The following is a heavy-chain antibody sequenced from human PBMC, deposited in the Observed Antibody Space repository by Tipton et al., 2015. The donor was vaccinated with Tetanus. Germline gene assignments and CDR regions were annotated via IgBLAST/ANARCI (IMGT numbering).Heavy chain of an antibody. V-gene: IGHV3-7*01. CDR2: IRQDGSEK. Sequence: GSLRLSCAASGFTFNSDWMTWVRQAPGKGLEWVANIRQDGSEKYYVDSVKGRFTISRDNAKNSLYLHMKSLSAEDTAVYYCASGGTLDYWGQGAMVSVSS. D-gene: IGHD3-16*01. CDR1: GFTFNSDW. J-gene: IGHJ4*02. CDR3: ASGGTLDY.